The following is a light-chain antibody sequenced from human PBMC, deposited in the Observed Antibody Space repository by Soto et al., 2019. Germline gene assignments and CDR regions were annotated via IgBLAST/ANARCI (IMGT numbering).Light chain of an antibody. V-gene: IGKV4-1*01. CDR1: QSVLSSSNNKDY. CDR2: WAS. Sequence: DIVMTQSPDSLAASLGERATINCKSSQSVLSSSNNKDYLAWYQHTSGQPPRLIISWASTRDSGVRDRFSGSGAGTDCTLTISSLRAEDVAVDYCRQYHSYPPTFGGGTKVDIK. CDR3: RQYHSYPPT. J-gene: IGKJ4*01.